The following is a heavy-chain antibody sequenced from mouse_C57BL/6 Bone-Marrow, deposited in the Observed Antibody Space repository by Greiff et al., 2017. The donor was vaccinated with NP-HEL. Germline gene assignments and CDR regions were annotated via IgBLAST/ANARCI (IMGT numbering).Heavy chain of an antibody. D-gene: IGHD1-1*01. Sequence: QVHVKQSGAELVKPGASVKISCKASGYTFTDYYINWVKQRPGQGLEWIGKIGPGSGSTYYNEKFKGKATFTADTSSNTAYMQLSSLTTEDSAIYYCARDYYGSSYGAYWGQGTLVTVSA. J-gene: IGHJ3*01. CDR1: GYTFTDYY. V-gene: IGHV1-77*01. CDR3: ARDYYGSSYGAY. CDR2: IGPGSGST.